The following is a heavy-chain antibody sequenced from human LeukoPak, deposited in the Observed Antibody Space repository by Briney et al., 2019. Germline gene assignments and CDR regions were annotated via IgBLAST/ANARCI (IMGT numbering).Heavy chain of an antibody. Sequence: GGSLRLSCAASGFTFSSYAISWVRQAPGQGLEWVSAISGSGGSTYYADSVKGRFTISRDNSKNTLYLQMNSLRAEDTAVYYCAPLQPRRNTFPFDYWGQGTLVTVSS. J-gene: IGHJ4*02. CDR2: ISGSGGST. V-gene: IGHV3-23*01. CDR3: APLQPRRNTFPFDY. CDR1: GFTFSSYA. D-gene: IGHD3-16*02.